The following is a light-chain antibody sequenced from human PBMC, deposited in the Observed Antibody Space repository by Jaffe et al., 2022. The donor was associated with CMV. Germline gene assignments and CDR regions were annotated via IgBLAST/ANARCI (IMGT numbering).Light chain of an antibody. CDR1: SLRTYY. J-gene: IGLJ2*01. CDR2: GKG. Sequence: SSELTQDPAVSVALGQTVRITCQGDSLRTYYATWYQQKPGQAPALVIYGKGNRPSGIPDRFSGSSSGNTASLTITGAQAEDEADYYCSSRDSSDNQVVFGGGTKLTVL. CDR3: SSRDSSDNQVV. V-gene: IGLV3-19*01.